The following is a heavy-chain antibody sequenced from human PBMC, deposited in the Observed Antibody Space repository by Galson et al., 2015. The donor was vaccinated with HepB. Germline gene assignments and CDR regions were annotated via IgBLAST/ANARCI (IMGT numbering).Heavy chain of an antibody. J-gene: IGHJ4*02. D-gene: IGHD1-26*01. Sequence: SLRLSCAASGFTFSSYAMHWVRQAPGKGLEYVSAISSNGGSTYYADSVKGRFTISRDNSKNTLYLQMSSLRAEDTAVYYCVKDSGSSGELPQDYWGQGTLVTVSS. V-gene: IGHV3-64D*06. CDR3: VKDSGSSGELPQDY. CDR1: GFTFSSYA. CDR2: ISSNGGST.